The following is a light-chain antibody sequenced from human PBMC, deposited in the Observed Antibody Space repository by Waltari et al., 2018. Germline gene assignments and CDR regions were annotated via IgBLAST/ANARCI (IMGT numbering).Light chain of an antibody. J-gene: IGKJ5*01. CDR2: DAS. CDR1: QSVSTY. CDR3: HQRSNWPPA. V-gene: IGKV3-11*01. Sequence: EVVLTQSPATMPLSAGERANLSCRSSQSVSTYLAWYQQKPGQAPRLLIYDASYRATGTPARFRASGSETDFTLTISSQEPQDFAVYYCHQRSNWPPAFGQGTRLENK.